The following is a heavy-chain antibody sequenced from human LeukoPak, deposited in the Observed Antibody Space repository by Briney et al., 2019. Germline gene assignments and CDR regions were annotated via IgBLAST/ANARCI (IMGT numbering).Heavy chain of an antibody. D-gene: IGHD2-2*01. J-gene: IGHJ4*02. CDR3: ARGGYQLLSPAGY. CDR1: GFTFSSYA. V-gene: IGHV3-30*04. Sequence: GGSLRLSCAASGFTFSSYAMHWVRQAPGKGLEWAAVISYDGSNKYYADSVKGRFTISRDNSKNTLYLQMNSLRAEDTAVYYCARGGYQLLSPAGYWGQGTLVTVSS. CDR2: ISYDGSNK.